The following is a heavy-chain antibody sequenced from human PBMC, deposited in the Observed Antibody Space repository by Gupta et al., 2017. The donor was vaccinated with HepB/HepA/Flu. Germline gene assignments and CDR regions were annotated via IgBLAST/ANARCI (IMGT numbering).Heavy chain of an antibody. CDR3: ARGGSTVWSSSLDL. J-gene: IGHJ3*01. V-gene: IGHV3-23*05. CDR1: ESTFSDSV. CDR2: LTIYNNYS. Sequence: EAHLLESGGGLVQPGGSLRLSCAGSESTFSDSVMTWVRQAPGKGLEWVSSLTIYNNYSYYGNSVRGRFTISADNSKNTLFLQMNSLRAEDTALYYCARGGSTVWSSSLDLWGQGTMVTVS. D-gene: IGHD6-19*01.